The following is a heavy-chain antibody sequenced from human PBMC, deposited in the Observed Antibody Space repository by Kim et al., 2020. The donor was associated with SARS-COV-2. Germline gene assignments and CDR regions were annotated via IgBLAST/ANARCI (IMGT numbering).Heavy chain of an antibody. J-gene: IGHJ5*02. CDR2: ISSSSSTI. CDR3: ARDQDYGSGWYWFDP. V-gene: IGHV3-48*02. CDR1: GFTFSSYS. D-gene: IGHD3-10*01. Sequence: GGSLRLSCAASGFTFSSYSMNWVRQAPGKGLEWVSYISSSSSTIYYADSVKGRFTISRDNAKNSLYLQMNSLRDEDTAVYYCARDQDYGSGWYWFDPWGQGTLVTVSS.